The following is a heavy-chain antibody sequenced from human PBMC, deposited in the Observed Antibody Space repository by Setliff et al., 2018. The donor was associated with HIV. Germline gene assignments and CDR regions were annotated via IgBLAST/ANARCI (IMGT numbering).Heavy chain of an antibody. J-gene: IGHJ5*02. V-gene: IGHV1-18*01. CDR1: GYTFTSYG. D-gene: IGHD2-15*01. CDR3: ARAPFRGGSFGWFDP. Sequence: ASVKVSCKASGYTFTSYGISWVRQAPGQGLEWMGWISAYNGNTNYARKLQGRVTMTTDTSTSTAYMELRSLRSDDTAVYYCARAPFRGGSFGWFDPWGQGTLVTVSS. CDR2: ISAYNGNT.